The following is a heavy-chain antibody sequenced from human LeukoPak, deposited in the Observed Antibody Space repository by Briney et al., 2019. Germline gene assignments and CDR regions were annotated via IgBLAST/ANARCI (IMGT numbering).Heavy chain of an antibody. CDR3: ARAGSTAFGIIIIRDFDY. CDR2: ISAYNGDT. Sequence: RASVKVSCKASGYTFTSYVISWVRQAPGQGLEWMGWISAYNGDTNYAQKFQGRVTMTTDTSTSTAYMEVRSLRSDDTAVYYCARAGSTAFGIIIIRDFDYWGQGTLVTVSS. CDR1: GYTFTSYV. J-gene: IGHJ4*02. V-gene: IGHV1-18*01. D-gene: IGHD3-10*01.